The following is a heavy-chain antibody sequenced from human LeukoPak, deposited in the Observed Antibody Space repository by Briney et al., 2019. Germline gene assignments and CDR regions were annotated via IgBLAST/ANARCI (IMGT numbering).Heavy chain of an antibody. CDR1: GFTFSTNG. J-gene: IGHJ6*03. D-gene: IGHD3-10*01. CDR2: IRYDGSNK. CDR3: AKDGIPTPNYYGSGYFNYYYYYYMDV. V-gene: IGHV3-30*02. Sequence: PGGSLRLSCAASGFTFSTNGMHWVRQAPGKGLEWVAFIRYDGSNKYYANSVKGRFTISRDNSKNTLYLQMNSLRAEDTAVYYCAKDGIPTPNYYGSGYFNYYYYYYMDVWGKGTTVTVSS.